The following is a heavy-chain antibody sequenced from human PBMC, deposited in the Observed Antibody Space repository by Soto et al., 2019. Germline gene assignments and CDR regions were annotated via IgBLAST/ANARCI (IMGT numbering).Heavy chain of an antibody. CDR1: GFTFDDYA. CDR3: AKGYCSGGSCSYYFDY. V-gene: IGHV3-9*01. CDR2: ISWNSGSI. D-gene: IGHD2-15*01. Sequence: PGGSLRLSCAASGFTFDDYAMHWVRQATGKGLEWVSGISWNSGSIGYADSVKGRFTISRDNAKNSLYLQMNSLRAEDTALYYCAKGYCSGGSCSYYFDYWGQGTLVTVSS. J-gene: IGHJ4*02.